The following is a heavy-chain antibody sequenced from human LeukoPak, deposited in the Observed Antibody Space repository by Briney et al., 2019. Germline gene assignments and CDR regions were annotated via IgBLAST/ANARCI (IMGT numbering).Heavy chain of an antibody. CDR1: GYTFTSYG. J-gene: IGHJ5*02. Sequence: AASVKVSCKASGYTFTSYGISWVRQAPGQGREWMGWISAYNGNTNYAQKLQGRVTITTDTSTSTAYMELRSLRSDDTAVYYCARDLIRYSSSWYWFDPWGQGTLVTVSS. D-gene: IGHD6-13*01. CDR3: ARDLIRYSSSWYWFDP. V-gene: IGHV1-18*04. CDR2: ISAYNGNT.